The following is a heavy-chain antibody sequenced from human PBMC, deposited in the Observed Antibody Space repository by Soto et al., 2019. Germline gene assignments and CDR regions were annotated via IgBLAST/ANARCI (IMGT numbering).Heavy chain of an antibody. CDR2: ISAGGDTT. V-gene: IGHV3-23*01. J-gene: IGHJ4*02. CDR3: ANGASPDY. Sequence: EVQLLEAGGALVQPGGSLRLSCATSGFVFTAYAMSWVRQAPGKGLEWVSTISAGGDTTSYADSVKGRFTISRDNSKNTLFLQMTSLRVEDTAIYYFANGASPDYWGQGTVVTVSS. CDR1: GFVFTAYA. D-gene: IGHD3-16*01.